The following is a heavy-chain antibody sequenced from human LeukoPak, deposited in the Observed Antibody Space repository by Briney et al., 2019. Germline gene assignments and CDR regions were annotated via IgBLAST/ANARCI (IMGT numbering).Heavy chain of an antibody. CDR1: GFTFSSYG. V-gene: IGHV3-30*18. J-gene: IGHJ5*02. CDR3: AKDSGGQWLNNWFDP. Sequence: GRSLRLSCAASGFTFSSYGLNWVRQAPGKGLEWVAVISYDGSKKYYTDSVKGRFTISRDNAKNTLYLQMNSLRAEDTAVYYCAKDSGGQWLNNWFDPWGQGTLVTVSS. D-gene: IGHD6-19*01. CDR2: ISYDGSKK.